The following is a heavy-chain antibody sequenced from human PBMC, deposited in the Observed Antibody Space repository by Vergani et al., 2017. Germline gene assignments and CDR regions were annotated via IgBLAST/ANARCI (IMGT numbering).Heavy chain of an antibody. D-gene: IGHD3-22*01. CDR3: ERHEGYYDSSVVWFDP. CDR2: IYYSGST. V-gene: IGHV4-39*01. CDR1: GGSISSSSYY. Sequence: QLQLQESGPGLVKPSETLSLTCTVSGGSISSSSYYWGWIRQPPGKGLEWIGSIYYSGSTYYNPSIKSRVTISVDTSKNQFSLKLSSVTAADTAVYYCERHEGYYDSSVVWFDPWGQGTLVTVSS. J-gene: IGHJ5*02.